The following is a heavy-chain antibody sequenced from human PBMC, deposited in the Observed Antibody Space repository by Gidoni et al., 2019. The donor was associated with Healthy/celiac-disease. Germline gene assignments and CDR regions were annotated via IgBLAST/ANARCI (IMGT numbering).Heavy chain of an antibody. V-gene: IGHV5-51*03. Sequence: EVQLVQSGAEVKKPGESLTISCKGSGYSFTSYWTGWVLQMPGKGLEWMGIIYPGDSDTRYSPSFQGQVTISADKSISTAYLQWSSLKASDTAMYYCARSRGYDPKHKSGNYYYYYGMDVWGQGTTVTVSS. D-gene: IGHD5-12*01. CDR1: GYSFTSYW. CDR2: IYPGDSDT. CDR3: ARSRGYDPKHKSGNYYYYYGMDV. J-gene: IGHJ6*02.